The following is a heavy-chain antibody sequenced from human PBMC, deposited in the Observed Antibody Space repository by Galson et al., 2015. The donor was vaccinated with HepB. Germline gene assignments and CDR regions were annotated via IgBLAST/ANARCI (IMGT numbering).Heavy chain of an antibody. J-gene: IGHJ4*02. D-gene: IGHD3-10*01. Sequence: SLRLSCAASGFTFSSYGMHWVRQAPGKGLEWVAVIWYDGSNKYYADSVKGRFTISRDNSKNTLYLQMNSLRAEDTAVYYCARELGTMVRGVTGPADYWGQGTLVTVSS. V-gene: IGHV3-33*01. CDR3: ARELGTMVRGVTGPADY. CDR2: IWYDGSNK. CDR1: GFTFSSYG.